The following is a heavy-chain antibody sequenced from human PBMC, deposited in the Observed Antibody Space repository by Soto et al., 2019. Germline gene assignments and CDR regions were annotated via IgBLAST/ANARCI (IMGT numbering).Heavy chain of an antibody. CDR3: TRVETTPFDY. Sequence: EVQLVESGGGLVQPGGSLKLSCAASGFTFSDSALHWVRQASGKGLEWVGRIRSKPSNYATAYAASVRGRFTISRDDSRYTAYLQMNSLKTEDTAIYYCTRVETTPFDYWGQGTLVTVSS. D-gene: IGHD2-15*01. V-gene: IGHV3-73*02. J-gene: IGHJ4*02. CDR2: IRSKPSNYAT. CDR1: GFTFSDSA.